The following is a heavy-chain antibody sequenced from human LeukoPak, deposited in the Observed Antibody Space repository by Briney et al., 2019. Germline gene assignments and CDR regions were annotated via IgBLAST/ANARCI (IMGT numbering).Heavy chain of an antibody. V-gene: IGHV4-59*12. Sequence: SETLSLTCTGSGVSISSYYWSWIRQPLGKGPEWIGYFYSNGSTNYNPSLKSRVTISVDTSKNQFSLKLSSVTAADTAVYYCARGGQRWLQTYYFDYWGQGTLVTVSS. J-gene: IGHJ4*02. CDR2: FYSNGST. CDR1: GVSISSYY. D-gene: IGHD5-24*01. CDR3: ARGGQRWLQTYYFDY.